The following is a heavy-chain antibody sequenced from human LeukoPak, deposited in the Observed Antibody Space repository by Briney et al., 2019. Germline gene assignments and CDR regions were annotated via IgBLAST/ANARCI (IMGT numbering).Heavy chain of an antibody. Sequence: PSETLSLTCTVSGYSISSGYFWGWIRQPPGKGLEWIGTIYNSGSTYYNASLESRVTISVDTSKNQFSLKLSSVTAADTAVYYCARGAAATYWGQRTLVTVSS. CDR3: ARGAAATY. D-gene: IGHD6-13*01. J-gene: IGHJ4*02. V-gene: IGHV4-38-2*02. CDR1: GYSISSGYF. CDR2: IYNSGST.